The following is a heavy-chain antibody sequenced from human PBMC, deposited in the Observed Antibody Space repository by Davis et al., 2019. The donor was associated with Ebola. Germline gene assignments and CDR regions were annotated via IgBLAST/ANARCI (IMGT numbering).Heavy chain of an antibody. CDR3: ARSSSGYFYGLDY. D-gene: IGHD3-22*01. J-gene: IGHJ4*02. CDR2: ISSSSSYT. CDR1: GFTFSDYY. Sequence: GGSLRLSCLASGFTFSDYYMSWIRQAPGKGLEWVSYISSSSSYTNYADSVKGRFTISRDNAKNSLYLQMNSLRAEDTAVYYCARSSSGYFYGLDYWGQGTLVTVSS. V-gene: IGHV3-11*06.